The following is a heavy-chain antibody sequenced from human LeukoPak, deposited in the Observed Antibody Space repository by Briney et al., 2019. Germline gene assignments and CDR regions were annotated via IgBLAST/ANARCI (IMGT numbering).Heavy chain of an antibody. CDR1: GYTFSSDD. Sequence: ASVKVSCKASGYTFSSDDINWVRQATGQGLEWMGWMNPNSGNTAYAQKFQGRVTMFRDTSISTAYMELSSLRSEDTAVYYCARLPKYSRPLDYWGQGTLVTVSS. D-gene: IGHD6-6*01. CDR2: MNPNSGNT. V-gene: IGHV1-8*02. J-gene: IGHJ4*02. CDR3: ARLPKYSRPLDY.